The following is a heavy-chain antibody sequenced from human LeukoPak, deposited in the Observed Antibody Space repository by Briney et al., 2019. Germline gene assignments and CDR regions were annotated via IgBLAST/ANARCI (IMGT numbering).Heavy chain of an antibody. J-gene: IGHJ4*02. V-gene: IGHV3-21*01. CDR1: GFTFSDYT. CDR3: ARDIVHGDYVSAY. CDR2: ITTTSAYI. Sequence: GGSLRLSCAASGFTFSDYTLTWVRQAPGKGLEWVSSITTTSAYIYYADSVKGRFTISRDNAKNSLYLQMNSLRADDTAVYYRARDIVHGDYVSAYWGQGTLVTVSS. D-gene: IGHD4-17*01.